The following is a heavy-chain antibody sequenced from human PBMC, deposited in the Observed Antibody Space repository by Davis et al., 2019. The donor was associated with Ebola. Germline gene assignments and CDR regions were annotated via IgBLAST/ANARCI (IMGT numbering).Heavy chain of an antibody. D-gene: IGHD6-19*01. CDR1: GYTFTSYY. J-gene: IGHJ6*02. Sequence: ASVKVSCKASGYTFTSYYMHWVRQAPGQGLEWMGWINPNSGGTNYAQKFQGWVTMTRDTSFSTAYMELSRLRSDDTAVYYCARNGVAGWYGMDVWGQGTTVTVSS. CDR2: INPNSGGT. CDR3: ARNGVAGWYGMDV. V-gene: IGHV1-2*04.